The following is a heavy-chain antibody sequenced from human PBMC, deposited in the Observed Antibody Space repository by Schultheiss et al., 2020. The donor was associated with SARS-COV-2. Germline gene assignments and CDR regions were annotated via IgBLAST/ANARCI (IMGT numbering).Heavy chain of an antibody. CDR3: ARHVATAIGFDI. D-gene: IGHD2-21*02. Sequence: SQTLSLTCAVYGGSFSGYYWGWIRQPPGKGLEWIGEINHSGSTNYNPSLKSRVTISVDTSKNQFSLKLSSVTAADTAVYYCARHVATAIGFDIWGQGTMVTVSS. CDR2: INHSGST. CDR1: GGSFSGYY. V-gene: IGHV4-34*01. J-gene: IGHJ3*02.